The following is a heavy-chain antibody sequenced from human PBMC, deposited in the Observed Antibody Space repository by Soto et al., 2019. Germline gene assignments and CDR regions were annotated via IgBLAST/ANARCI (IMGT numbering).Heavy chain of an antibody. CDR1: GFTFSSYA. V-gene: IGHV3-23*01. D-gene: IGHD3-10*01. CDR3: AKSSENGWFGKPNGMDV. Sequence: GGSLRLSCAASGFTFSSYAMSWVRQAPGKGLEWVSAISGSGGSTYYADSVKGRFTISRDNSKNTLYLQMNSLRAEDTAVYYCAKSSENGWFGKPNGMDVWGQGTTVTVSS. CDR2: ISGSGGST. J-gene: IGHJ6*02.